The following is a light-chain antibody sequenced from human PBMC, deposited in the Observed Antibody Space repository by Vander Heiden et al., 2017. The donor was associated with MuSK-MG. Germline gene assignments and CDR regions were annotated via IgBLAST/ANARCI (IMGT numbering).Light chain of an antibody. J-gene: IGKJ4*01. V-gene: IGKV1-39*01. CDR3: QQSVSTPS. CDR2: AAS. Sequence: DIQMTQSPSSLSASVGDRVTITCRASQSISNYLHWYQQKPGRAPKLLIYAASTLETGVPSRFSGGESGTDFTLTISNMQPEEFATYYCQQSVSTPSFGGGTKVDIK. CDR1: QSISNY.